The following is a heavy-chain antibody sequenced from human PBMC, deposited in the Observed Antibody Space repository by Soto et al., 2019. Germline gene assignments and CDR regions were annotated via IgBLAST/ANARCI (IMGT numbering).Heavy chain of an antibody. J-gene: IGHJ3*02. D-gene: IGHD4-17*01. CDR2: IYNADDT. CDR3: VRRDTHDGGI. V-gene: IGHV3-53*01. CDR1: GFIVTSDY. Sequence: ETLSLSCAASGFIVTSDYMSWVRQLPGKGLEWISIIYNADDTYYVDSVRGRFTVSRDSSKNTLYLQVHSLRAEDTAVYYCVRRDTHDGGIWGQGTVVTVSS.